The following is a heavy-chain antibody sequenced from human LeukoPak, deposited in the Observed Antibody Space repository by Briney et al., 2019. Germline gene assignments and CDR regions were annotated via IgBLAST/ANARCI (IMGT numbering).Heavy chain of an antibody. CDR2: INHSGST. CDR3: ARGGRIAAAGTGYFDY. J-gene: IGHJ4*02. D-gene: IGHD6-13*01. CDR1: GRSFSGYY. V-gene: IGHV4-34*01. Sequence: SETLSLTCAVYGRSFSGYYWSWIRQPPGKGLEWIGEINHSGSTNYNPSLKSRVTISVDTSKNQFSLKLSSVTAADTAVYYCARGGRIAAAGTGYFDYWGQGTLVTVSS.